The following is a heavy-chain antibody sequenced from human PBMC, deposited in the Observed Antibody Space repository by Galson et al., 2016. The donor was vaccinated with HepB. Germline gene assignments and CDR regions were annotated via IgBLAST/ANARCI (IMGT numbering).Heavy chain of an antibody. CDR3: ATGRGRY. CDR2: VTQGGSDR. Sequence: LRLPCAASGFSFSTSWLSWVRQAPGKGLEWVATVTQGGSDRYYVDSAKGRFTIARDDAEQSLYLQMRSLRAEDTALYCCATGRGRYGGRGTPVTVSS. CDR1: GFSFSTSW. D-gene: IGHD3-16*01. V-gene: IGHV3-7*03. J-gene: IGHJ4*02.